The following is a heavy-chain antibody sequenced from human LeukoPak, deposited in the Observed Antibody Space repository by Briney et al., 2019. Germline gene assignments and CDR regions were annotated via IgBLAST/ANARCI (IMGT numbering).Heavy chain of an antibody. CDR3: ARLSTVPLDY. D-gene: IGHD4-11*01. Sequence: SETLSLTCAVYGGSFSGYYWSWIRQPPGKGLEWIGEINHSGSTNYNPSLKSRVTISVDTSKNQFSLKLSSVTAADTAVYYCARLSTVPLDYGGQGTLVPASS. CDR2: INHSGST. V-gene: IGHV4-34*01. J-gene: IGHJ4*02. CDR1: GGSFSGYY.